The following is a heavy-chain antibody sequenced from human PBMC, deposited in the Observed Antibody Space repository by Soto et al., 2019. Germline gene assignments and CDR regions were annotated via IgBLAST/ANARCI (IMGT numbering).Heavy chain of an antibody. Sequence: PGGSLRLSCAASGFTFSSYSMNWVRQAPGKGLEWVSSISSSSSYIYYADSVKGRFTISRDNAKNSLYLQMNSLRAEDTAMYYCARAFRQYCSSTSCYLYYYYYGMDVWGQGTTVTVSS. CDR1: GFTFSSYS. CDR2: ISSSSSYI. CDR3: ARAFRQYCSSTSCYLYYYYYGMDV. J-gene: IGHJ6*02. V-gene: IGHV3-21*01. D-gene: IGHD2-2*01.